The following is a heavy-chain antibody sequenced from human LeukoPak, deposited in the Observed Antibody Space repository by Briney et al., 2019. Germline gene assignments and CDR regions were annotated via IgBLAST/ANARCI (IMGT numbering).Heavy chain of an antibody. CDR2: IKPDGSEK. D-gene: IGHD2-8*01. J-gene: IGHJ6*02. CDR1: GYAFSSYW. Sequence: PGASLRLSCAAPGYAFSSYWMSWVRQAPGKGLGWMANIKPDGSEKYYVDSVKGRFTISRDNAKNSLYLQMNSLRAEDTAMYYCARFGVPYGVDVWGQGTTVTVSS. V-gene: IGHV3-7*05. CDR3: ARFGVPYGVDV.